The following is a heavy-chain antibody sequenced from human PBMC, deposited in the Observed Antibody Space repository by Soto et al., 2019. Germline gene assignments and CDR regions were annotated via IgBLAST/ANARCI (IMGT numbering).Heavy chain of an antibody. J-gene: IGHJ1*01. D-gene: IGHD6-19*01. Sequence: GSLRLSCSASGFTFSNAWMSWVRQAPGKGLEWVGRIKSKTDGGTTDYAAPVKGRFTISRDDSKNTLYLQMNSLKTEDTAVYYCARGGENSGGWLEYFHHWGQGT. V-gene: IGHV3-15*01. CDR2: IKSKTDGGTT. CDR1: GFTFSNAW. CDR3: ARGGENSGGWLEYFHH.